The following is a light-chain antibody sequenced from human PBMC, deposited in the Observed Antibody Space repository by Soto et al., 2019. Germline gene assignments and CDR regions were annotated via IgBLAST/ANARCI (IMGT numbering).Light chain of an antibody. V-gene: IGKV3-20*01. CDR1: QSVSSSS. Sequence: EIVLTQSPGTMSLSPGDRATLSCRASQSVSSSSLAWYQQKPGQAPRPLIYGASSRATGIPDMFSGSGSGTDFTLTISRLEPEDFAVYYCLQDGSSPYTFGQGTKLEIK. J-gene: IGKJ2*01. CDR2: GAS. CDR3: LQDGSSPYT.